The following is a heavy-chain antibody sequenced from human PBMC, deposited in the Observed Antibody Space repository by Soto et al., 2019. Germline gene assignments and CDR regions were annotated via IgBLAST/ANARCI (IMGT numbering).Heavy chain of an antibody. D-gene: IGHD1-1*01. CDR3: VRDGTKTLRDWFDP. V-gene: IGHV4-4*07. Sequence: WETLSLTCTVSGASISGFYWSWIRKSAGKGLEWIRRIYATGTTDYNPSLKSRVMMSVDTSKKQFSLKLRSVTAADTAVYYCVRDGTKTLRDWFDPWGQGISVTVSS. CDR2: IYATGTT. CDR1: GASISGFY. J-gene: IGHJ5*02.